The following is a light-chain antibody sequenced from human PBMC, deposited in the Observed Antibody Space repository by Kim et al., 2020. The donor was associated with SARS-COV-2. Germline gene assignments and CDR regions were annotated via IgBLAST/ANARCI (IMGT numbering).Light chain of an antibody. CDR1: SSDIGVYNY. CDR2: DVT. Sequence: QSDLTQPASVSGSPGQSITISCTGSSSDIGVYNYVSWFQQHPGKAPKLMIYDVTKWPSGISNRFSGSKSGNTASLTISGLQAEDEADYYCSSYSSSGAWVFGGGTQLTVL. CDR3: SSYSSSGAWV. J-gene: IGLJ3*02. V-gene: IGLV2-14*03.